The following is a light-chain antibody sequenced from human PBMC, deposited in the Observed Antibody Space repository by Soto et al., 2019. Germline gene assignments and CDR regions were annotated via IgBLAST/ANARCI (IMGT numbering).Light chain of an antibody. Sequence: QSVLTQPPSVSGAPGQRVTISCTGSSSNIGAGYDLHWYQQLPGTAPKLLIYGNNNRPSGVPDRFSGSKSGTSASLAITGLQAEDEADYYCQSSDSSLSAVVFGGGTKLTVL. CDR3: QSSDSSLSAVV. CDR1: SSNIGAGYD. V-gene: IGLV1-40*01. J-gene: IGLJ2*01. CDR2: GNN.